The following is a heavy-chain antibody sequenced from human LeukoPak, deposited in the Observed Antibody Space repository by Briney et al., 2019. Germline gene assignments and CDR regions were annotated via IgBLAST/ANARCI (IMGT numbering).Heavy chain of an antibody. CDR2: ISSSSSYI. D-gene: IGHD6-19*01. V-gene: IGHV3-21*01. Sequence: PGGSLRLSCAASGFTFSSDSTNSVRQAPGKGLEWVSSISSSSSYIYYADSVKGRFTISRDNAKNSLYLQMNSLRAEDTAVYYCARANWIDSGWSGGDYWGQGTLVTVSS. J-gene: IGHJ4*02. CDR3: ARANWIDSGWSGGDY. CDR1: GFTFSSDS.